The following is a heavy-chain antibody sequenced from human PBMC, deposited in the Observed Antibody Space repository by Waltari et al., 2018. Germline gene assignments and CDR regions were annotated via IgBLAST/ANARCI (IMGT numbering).Heavy chain of an antibody. Sequence: QNTLKESGPTLLKPTQTLKVTCSFSGFSLTTTGVGVGWNGQPPGKALEWLAVIYWVNDKGYSPSLRNRLTITKDTSKNQVVLTMTNVDPVDTATYFCAHRALADTAMGWDFGSWDYWGQGALVTVSS. D-gene: IGHD5-18*01. V-gene: IGHV2-5*02. CDR1: GFSLTTTGVG. J-gene: IGHJ4*02. CDR3: AHRALADTAMGWDFGSWDY. CDR2: IYWVNDK.